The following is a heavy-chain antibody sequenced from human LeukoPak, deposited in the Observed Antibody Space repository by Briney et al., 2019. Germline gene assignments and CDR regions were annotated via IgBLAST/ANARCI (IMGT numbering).Heavy chain of an antibody. CDR3: AREGPNYYGSGSPRSDY. D-gene: IGHD3-10*01. CDR1: GGTFSSYA. J-gene: IGHJ4*02. Sequence: GASVKVSCKASGGTFSSYAISWVRQAPGQGLEWMGGIIPIFGTANYAQKFQGRVTITTDESTSTAYMELSSLRSEDTAVYYCAREGPNYYGSGSPRSDYWGQGTLVTVSS. V-gene: IGHV1-69*05. CDR2: IIPIFGTA.